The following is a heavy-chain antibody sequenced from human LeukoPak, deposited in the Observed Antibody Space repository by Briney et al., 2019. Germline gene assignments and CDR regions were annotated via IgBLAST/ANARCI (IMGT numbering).Heavy chain of an antibody. CDR3: ARRALSDWYFDL. CDR1: GASISSGSNY. CDR2: IYSSGST. J-gene: IGHJ2*01. V-gene: IGHV4-39*07. Sequence: SETLSLTCSVSGASISSGSNYWGWIRQPPGKTLEWIGSIYSSGSTYYNPSLKSRVIIIIDTPKNQFSLKLSSVTAADTAVYYCARRALSDWYFDLWGRGTLVTVSS. D-gene: IGHD2/OR15-2a*01.